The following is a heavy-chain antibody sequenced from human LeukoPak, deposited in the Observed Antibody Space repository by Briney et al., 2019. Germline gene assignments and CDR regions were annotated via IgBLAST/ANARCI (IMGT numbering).Heavy chain of an antibody. CDR3: ARRERGQAYYYMDV. CDR1: GYTFTSYY. J-gene: IGHJ6*03. D-gene: IGHD1-1*01. V-gene: IGHV1-46*01. CDR2: INPSGGST. Sequence: ASVKVSCKASGYTFTSYYMHWVRQAPGQGLEWMGIINPSGGSTSYAQKFQGRVTMTTDTSTSTAYMELRSLRSDDTAVYYCARRERGQAYYYMDVWGKGTTVTVSS.